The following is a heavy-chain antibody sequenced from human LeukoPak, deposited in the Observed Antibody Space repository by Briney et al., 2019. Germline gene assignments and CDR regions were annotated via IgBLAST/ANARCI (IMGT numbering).Heavy chain of an antibody. D-gene: IGHD3-9*01. CDR1: GYTFTGYY. Sequence: ASVKVSCKASGYTFTGYYMHWVRQAPGQGLEWMGWINPNSGGTNYAQKFQGRVTMTRDTSISTAYMELSRLRSDDTAVYYCARSTLRYFDWFAFGYWGQGTLVTVSS. CDR3: ARSTLRYFDWFAFGY. V-gene: IGHV1-2*02. CDR2: INPNSGGT. J-gene: IGHJ4*02.